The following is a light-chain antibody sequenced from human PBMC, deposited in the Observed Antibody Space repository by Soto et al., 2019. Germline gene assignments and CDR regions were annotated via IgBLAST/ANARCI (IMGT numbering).Light chain of an antibody. V-gene: IGKV3-20*01. CDR3: QKYGSSPRT. CDR1: QSVSSSY. J-gene: IGKJ1*01. CDR2: GAS. Sequence: EILLTQSPGTLSLSPGERATLSCRASQSVSSSYLAWYQQKPGQAPRLLIYGASSRATGIPDRFSGSGSGTDFTLIISRLEPEDFAVYYCQKYGSSPRTFGQGTKVEIK.